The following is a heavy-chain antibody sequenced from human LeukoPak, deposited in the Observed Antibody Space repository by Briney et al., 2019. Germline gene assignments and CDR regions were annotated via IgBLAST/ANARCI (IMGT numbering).Heavy chain of an antibody. CDR2: ISSSSTTI. J-gene: IGHJ4*02. CDR3: TRDPHALDF. V-gene: IGHV3-48*02. CDR1: GFTFSTYS. Sequence: PGGSLRLSCSASGFTFSTYSMNWVRQAPGKGLEWVSYISSSSTTIYYADSVKGRFTISRDNAENSLYLQMNSLRDEDTAVYYCTRDPHALDFWGQGTLVTVSS.